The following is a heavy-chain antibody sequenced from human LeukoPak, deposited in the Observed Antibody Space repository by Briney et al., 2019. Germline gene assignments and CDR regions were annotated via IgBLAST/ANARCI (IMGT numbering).Heavy chain of an antibody. CDR1: GGSVSSGSYY. D-gene: IGHD6-19*01. V-gene: IGHV4-61*01. J-gene: IGHJ4*02. CDR2: IYYSGST. CDR3: ATMHSSAWYSY. Sequence: SETLSLTCTVSGGSVSSGSYYWSRIRQPPGKGLEWIGYIYYSGSTNYKSSLKSRVTISVDTSKNQFSLRLSSVTAADTAVYYCATMHSSAWYSYWGQGTLVTVSS.